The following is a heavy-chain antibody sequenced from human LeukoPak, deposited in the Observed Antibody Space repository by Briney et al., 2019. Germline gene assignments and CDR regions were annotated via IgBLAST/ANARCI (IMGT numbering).Heavy chain of an antibody. D-gene: IGHD2-15*01. Sequence: PGGSLRLSCAASGFTFSSYAMSWVRQAPGKGLEWVSAISGSGGSTYYADSVKGRFTISRGNSKNTLYLQMNSLRAEDTAVYYCARGEFGGSCYGYWGQGTLVTVSS. CDR2: ISGSGGST. CDR1: GFTFSSYA. J-gene: IGHJ4*02. CDR3: ARGEFGGSCYGY. V-gene: IGHV3-23*01.